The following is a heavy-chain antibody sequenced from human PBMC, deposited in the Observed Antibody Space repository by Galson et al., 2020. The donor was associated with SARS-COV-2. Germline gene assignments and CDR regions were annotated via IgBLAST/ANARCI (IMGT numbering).Heavy chain of an antibody. V-gene: IGHV4-39*07. CDR3: AREVLESPFDY. CDR1: GGSISSSSYY. J-gene: IGHJ4*02. Sequence: SETLSLTCTVSGGSISSSSYYWGWIRQPPGKGLEWIGSIYYSGSTYYNPSLKSRVTISVDTSKNQFSLKLSSVTAADTAVYYCAREVLESPFDYWGQGTLVTVSS. D-gene: IGHD3-3*01. CDR2: IYYSGST.